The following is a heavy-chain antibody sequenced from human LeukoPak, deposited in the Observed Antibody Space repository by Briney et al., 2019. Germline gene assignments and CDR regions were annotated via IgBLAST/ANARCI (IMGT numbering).Heavy chain of an antibody. CDR3: ARVGITLFGVVIL. V-gene: IGHV3-53*01. Sequence: GGSLRLPCAASGFIVSSNYMSWVRQAPGKGLEWVSILYSGGNTYYADSVKGRFIISRDNSNNTLYLQMNSLRTEDTAVYYCARVGITLFGVVILWGQGTLVTVSS. J-gene: IGHJ4*02. D-gene: IGHD3-3*01. CDR2: LYSGGNT. CDR1: GFIVSSNY.